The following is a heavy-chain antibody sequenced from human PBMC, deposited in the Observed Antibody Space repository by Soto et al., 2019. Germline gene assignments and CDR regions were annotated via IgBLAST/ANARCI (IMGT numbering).Heavy chain of an antibody. J-gene: IGHJ5*02. CDR2: INSDGSST. Sequence: EVQLVESGGGLVQPGGSLRLSCAASGFTFSSYWMHWVRQAPGKGLVWVSRINSDGSSTSYADSVKGRFTISRDNAKNTLYLQMNSLRAEDTAVYYCAREDIVVVPAAAPFDPWGQGTLVTVSS. CDR1: GFTFSSYW. V-gene: IGHV3-74*01. D-gene: IGHD2-2*01. CDR3: AREDIVVVPAAAPFDP.